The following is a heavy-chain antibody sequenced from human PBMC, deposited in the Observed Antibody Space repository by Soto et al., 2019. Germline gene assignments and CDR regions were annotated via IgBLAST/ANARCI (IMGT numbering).Heavy chain of an antibody. CDR1: GFTFSSYA. V-gene: IGHV3-30-3*01. Sequence: GGSLRLSCAVSGFTFSSYAMHCVRQAPGKGLEWVAVISYDGSNKYYADSVKGRFTISRDNSKNTLYLQMNSLRAEDTAVYHCARGTIFGVVTYYGMDVWGQGTTVTVSS. CDR2: ISYDGSNK. D-gene: IGHD3-3*01. J-gene: IGHJ6*02. CDR3: ARGTIFGVVTYYGMDV.